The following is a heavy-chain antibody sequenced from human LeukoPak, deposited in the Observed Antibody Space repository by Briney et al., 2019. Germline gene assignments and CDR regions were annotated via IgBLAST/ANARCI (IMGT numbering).Heavy chain of an antibody. CDR1: GYTLTELS. V-gene: IGHV1-24*01. J-gene: IGHJ6*03. CDR2: FDPEDGET. D-gene: IGHD5-18*01. Sequence: ASVKVSCEVSGYTLTELSMHWVRQAPGKGLEWMGGFDPEDGETIYAQKFQGRVTMTEDTSTDTAYMELSSLRSDDTAVYYCARWRKGYSYGSPYYYYYMDVWGKGTTVTVSS. CDR3: ARWRKGYSYGSPYYYYYMDV.